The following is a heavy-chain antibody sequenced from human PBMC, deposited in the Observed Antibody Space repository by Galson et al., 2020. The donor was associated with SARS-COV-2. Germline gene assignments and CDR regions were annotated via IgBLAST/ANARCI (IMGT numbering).Heavy chain of an antibody. CDR3: ARGWGCVGGSGYSDC. CDR1: GFTFSSYS. Sequence: GGSLRLSCAASGFTFSSYSMNWVRQAPGKGLEWVSYISSTSSTIHYADSVKGRFTISRDHAKNSLYLQMNSLRAEDTAVYYCARGWGCVGGSGYSDCWGQGTLVTVSS. CDR2: ISSTSSTI. V-gene: IGHV3-48*01. D-gene: IGHD2-15*01. J-gene: IGHJ4*02.